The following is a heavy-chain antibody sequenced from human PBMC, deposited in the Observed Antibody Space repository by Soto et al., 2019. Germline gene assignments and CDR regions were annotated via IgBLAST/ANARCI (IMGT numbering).Heavy chain of an antibody. CDR1: GFTFSSYG. J-gene: IGHJ4*02. V-gene: IGHV3-33*01. CDR3: ARELGWLRLNY. Sequence: GGSLRLSCAASGFTFSSYGMHWVRQAPGKGLEWVAVIWYDGSNKYYADSVKGRFTISRDNSKNTLYLQMNSLRAEDTAVYYCARELGWLRLNYWGQGTLVTVSS. CDR2: IWYDGSNK. D-gene: IGHD5-12*01.